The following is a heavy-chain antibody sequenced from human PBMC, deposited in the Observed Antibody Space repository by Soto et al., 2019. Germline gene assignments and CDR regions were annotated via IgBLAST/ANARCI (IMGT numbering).Heavy chain of an antibody. CDR1: GFTLENYG. J-gene: IGHJ4*02. CDR3: AKDPRGGYSILSIDY. Sequence: PGGSLRLSCVASGFTLENYGMHWVRQAPGRGLEWVAVMWNDGSNKYYVESVRGRFTVSRDNSRNTLHLQMNSLRADDTAVYYCAKDPRGGYSILSIDYWGQGTQVTVSS. CDR2: MWNDGSNK. D-gene: IGHD4-4*01. V-gene: IGHV3-30*02.